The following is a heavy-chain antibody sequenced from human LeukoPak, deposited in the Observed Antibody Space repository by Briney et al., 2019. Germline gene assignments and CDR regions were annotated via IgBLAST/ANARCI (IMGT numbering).Heavy chain of an antibody. Sequence: AESLKISCNGSGYSFINYWIGWVRQMPGKGLECMWIIYPGYSQTRYSPSFQGQVTFSSDKSISTAYLQWSSLKASDTALYYCARPRSSGISDAFEIWGQGTMVIVSS. V-gene: IGHV5-51*01. D-gene: IGHD3-3*02. J-gene: IGHJ3*02. CDR3: ARPRSSGISDAFEI. CDR1: GYSFINYW. CDR2: IYPGYSQT.